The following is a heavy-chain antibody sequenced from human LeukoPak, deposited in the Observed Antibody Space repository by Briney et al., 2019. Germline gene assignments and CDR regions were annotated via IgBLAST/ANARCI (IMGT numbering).Heavy chain of an antibody. CDR2: IRGSGGST. CDR1: GFTFSSYA. J-gene: IGHJ4*02. Sequence: PGGSLRLSCSASGFTFSSYAMSWVRPPPGEGLELVSSIRGSGGSTYHASSVKGPFTNSRDNSKNTLYLPMCSLRAQASAVYYCAKVDVGPAAGLLDYWGERALVTVSS. CDR3: AKVDVGPAAGLLDY. V-gene: IGHV3-23*01. D-gene: IGHD1-14*01.